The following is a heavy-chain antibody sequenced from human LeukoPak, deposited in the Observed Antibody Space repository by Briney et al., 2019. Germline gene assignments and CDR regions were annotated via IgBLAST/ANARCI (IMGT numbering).Heavy chain of an antibody. CDR1: GFTFSSYW. J-gene: IGHJ3*02. Sequence: PGGSLRLSCAASGFTFSSYWMSWVRQAPGKGLEWVANIKQDGSEKYYVDSVKGRFTISRDNAKNSLYLQMNSLRAEDNAVYYCARDNVGGLRWSHDAFDIWGQGTMVTVSS. CDR2: IKQDGSEK. D-gene: IGHD4-23*01. V-gene: IGHV3-7*04. CDR3: ARDNVGGLRWSHDAFDI.